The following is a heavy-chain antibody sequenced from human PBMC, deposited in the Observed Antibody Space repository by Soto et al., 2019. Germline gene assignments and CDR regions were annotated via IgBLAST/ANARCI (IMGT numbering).Heavy chain of an antibody. CDR2: IYYSGST. CDR1: GGSISSYF. V-gene: IGHV4-59*06. J-gene: IGHJ4*02. Sequence: SETLSLTCTVSGGSISSYFWAWIRQPPGKGLEWIGYIYYSGSTYYNPSLKSRVTISVDTSKNQFSLKLSSVTAADTAVYYCARDLSGWSFDYWGQGTLDTVSS. D-gene: IGHD6-19*01. CDR3: ARDLSGWSFDY.